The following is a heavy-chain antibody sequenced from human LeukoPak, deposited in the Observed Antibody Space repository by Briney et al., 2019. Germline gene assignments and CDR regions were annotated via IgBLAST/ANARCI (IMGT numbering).Heavy chain of an antibody. V-gene: IGHV1-46*01. CDR3: ARGGYSSPRGWFDP. CDR1: GYTFINYY. J-gene: IGHJ5*02. CDR2: INPSGGST. Sequence: GASVKVSCKASGYTFINYYIHWVRQAPGQGLEWMGIINPSGGSTTYPQKFQGRVTMTRDVSTSTVYMDLSSLRSEDTAVYYCARGGYSSPRGWFDPWGQGTLVTVSS. D-gene: IGHD6-19*01.